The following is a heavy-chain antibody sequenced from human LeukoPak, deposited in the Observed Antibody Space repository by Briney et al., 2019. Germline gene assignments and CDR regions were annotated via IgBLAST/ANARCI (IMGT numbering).Heavy chain of an antibody. Sequence: GGSLRLSCAASGFTFSSYSMNWVRQAPGKGLEWVAFIRYDGITKYYADSVKGRFTISRDNSKNTLYLQMNSLRPEDTAVYYCAKTGSRGGTFRPSYYYYYMDVWGEGTTVTISS. CDR3: AKTGSRGGTFRPSYYYYYMDV. CDR2: IRYDGITK. D-gene: IGHD3-9*01. J-gene: IGHJ6*03. CDR1: GFTFSSYS. V-gene: IGHV3-30*02.